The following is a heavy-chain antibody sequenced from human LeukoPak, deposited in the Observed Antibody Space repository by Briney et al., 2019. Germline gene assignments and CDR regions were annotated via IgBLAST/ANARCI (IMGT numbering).Heavy chain of an antibody. CDR2: IYYSGST. J-gene: IGHJ4*02. CDR3: ARLAGYYGSGSYYSFDY. V-gene: IGHV4-59*08. Sequence: PSETLSLTCTVSGGSISSYYWSWIRQPPGKGLEWIGYIYYSGSTNYNPSLKSRVTISVDTSKNQFSLKLSSVTAADTAVYYCARLAGYYGSGSYYSFDYWGQGTLVTVSS. CDR1: GGSISSYY. D-gene: IGHD3-10*01.